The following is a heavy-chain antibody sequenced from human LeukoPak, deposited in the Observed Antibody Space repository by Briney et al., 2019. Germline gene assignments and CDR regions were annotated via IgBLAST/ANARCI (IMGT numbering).Heavy chain of an antibody. J-gene: IGHJ1*01. Sequence: PGGSLRHSCAASGFTFSSYGMHWVRQAPGKGLEWVALIQYDGNNKYYTDSVTGRFTISRENSKNTLYLQMNSLRAEDTAVYYCAKGHRTTYFQNWGQGTLVTVSS. D-gene: IGHD4-11*01. CDR3: AKGHRTTYFQN. CDR2: IQYDGNNK. V-gene: IGHV3-30*02. CDR1: GFTFSSYG.